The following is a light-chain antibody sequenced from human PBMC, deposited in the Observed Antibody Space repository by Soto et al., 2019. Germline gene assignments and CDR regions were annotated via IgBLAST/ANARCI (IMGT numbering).Light chain of an antibody. CDR1: LSVSSY. CDR2: DAY. CDR3: HQRGDWPLT. J-gene: IGKJ4*01. Sequence: EIVLTQSPATLSLFPGERATLSCRASLSVSSYLAWYQQKPGQAPRLLIYDAYNRATGIPARFSGSGSGTDFTLTISSLEPEDFAVYYCHQRGDWPLTFGGGTKVEIK. V-gene: IGKV3-11*01.